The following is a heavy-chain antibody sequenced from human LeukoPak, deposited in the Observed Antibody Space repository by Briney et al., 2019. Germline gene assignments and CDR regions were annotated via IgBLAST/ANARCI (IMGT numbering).Heavy chain of an antibody. V-gene: IGHV4-59*01. Sequence: SETLSLTCSVSGDSISNFYWSWIRQPPGKGLEWIGYIDYSGSTSYNPSLKSRVTISIDTSKNQFSLRLNSVTAADTAVYFCARGLSPTRQESDYWGQGTLVTVSS. D-gene: IGHD2-2*01. J-gene: IGHJ4*02. CDR3: ARGLSPTRQESDY. CDR2: IDYSGST. CDR1: GDSISNFY.